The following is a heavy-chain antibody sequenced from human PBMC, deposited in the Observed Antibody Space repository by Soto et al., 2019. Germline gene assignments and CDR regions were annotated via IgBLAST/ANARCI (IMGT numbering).Heavy chain of an antibody. Sequence: EVQLVESGGGLVPPGGSLRLSCAASGFTFSSYWMHWVRQAPGKGLVWVSRIDPGSTRTNYADSVEGRFTVSRDDAKNTLHLQMDSLRPEDTAVYYCGRGGQGLADYWGQGTLVTVSS. V-gene: IGHV3-74*01. J-gene: IGHJ4*02. D-gene: IGHD3-16*01. CDR1: GFTFSSYW. CDR2: IDPGSTRT. CDR3: GRGGQGLADY.